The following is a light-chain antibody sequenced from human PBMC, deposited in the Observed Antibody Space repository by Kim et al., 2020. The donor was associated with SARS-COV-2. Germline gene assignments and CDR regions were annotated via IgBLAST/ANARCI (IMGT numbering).Light chain of an antibody. V-gene: IGKV3-15*01. CDR3: QQYDDWPWT. J-gene: IGKJ1*01. Sequence: EIVMTQSPATLSVSPGERATLSCRASQSLGSNLAWYQQKVGQAPRLLIYDATTRATGIPARFSGSGSGTEFTLTISSLQSEDFAVYYCQQYDDWPWTLGQGTKVDIK. CDR2: DAT. CDR1: QSLGSN.